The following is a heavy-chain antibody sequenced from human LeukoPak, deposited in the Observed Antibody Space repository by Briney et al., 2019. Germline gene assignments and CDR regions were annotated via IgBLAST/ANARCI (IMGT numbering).Heavy chain of an antibody. Sequence: GGSLRLSCEASGFTFSASWMHWVRQAPGKGLVWVSRINSDGSTTSYADSVKGRFTISRDNAKNTLYLQMNSLRAGDTAVYFCARSPHDYWGQGTLVTVSS. V-gene: IGHV3-74*01. CDR3: ARSPHDY. CDR2: INSDGSTT. CDR1: GFTFSASW. J-gene: IGHJ4*02.